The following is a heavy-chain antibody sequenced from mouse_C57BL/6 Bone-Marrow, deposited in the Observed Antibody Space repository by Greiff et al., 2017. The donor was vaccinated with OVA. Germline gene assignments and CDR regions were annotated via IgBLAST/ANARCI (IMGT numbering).Heavy chain of an antibody. CDR1: GYAFTNYL. Sequence: QVQLQQSGAELVRPGTSVKVSCKASGYAFTNYLIEWVKQRPGQGLEWIGVINPGSGGNNYNEKFKGKATLTADKSSSTAYMQLSSLTSEDSAVYFCAAGDGYYYFDYWGQGTTLTVSS. D-gene: IGHD2-3*01. CDR2: INPGSGGN. V-gene: IGHV1-54*01. J-gene: IGHJ2*01. CDR3: AAGDGYYYFDY.